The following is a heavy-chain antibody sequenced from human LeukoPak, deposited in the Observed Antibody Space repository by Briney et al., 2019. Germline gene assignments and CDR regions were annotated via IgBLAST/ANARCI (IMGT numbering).Heavy chain of an antibody. CDR2: ISSSGSTI. V-gene: IGHV3-11*01. J-gene: IGHJ4*02. D-gene: IGHD3-22*01. CDR3: ARDEWKYYDSPGHFDY. CDR1: GFTFSDYY. Sequence: PGGSLRLSCAASGFTFSDYYMSWIRPAPGKGLEWVSYISSSGSTIYYADSVKGRFTISRDNAKNSLYLQMNSLRAEDTAVYYCARDEWKYYDSPGHFDYWGQGTLVTVSS.